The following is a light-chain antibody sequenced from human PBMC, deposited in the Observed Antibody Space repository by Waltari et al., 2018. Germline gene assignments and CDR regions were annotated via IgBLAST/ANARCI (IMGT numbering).Light chain of an antibody. V-gene: IGKV3-20*01. J-gene: IGKJ4*01. Sequence: IVLTQSPGTLSLSPGERATLSWRASQSVSSISLSWYQQKPGQAPRPVIYGASSRATGIPDRFGGSGSGTDFTLTISRLEPNDFAVYHCQQYDGIVLTFGGGTKVEI. CDR1: QSVSSIS. CDR3: QQYDGIVLT. CDR2: GAS.